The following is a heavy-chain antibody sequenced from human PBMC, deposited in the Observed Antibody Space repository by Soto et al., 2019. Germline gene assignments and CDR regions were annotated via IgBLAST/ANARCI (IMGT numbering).Heavy chain of an antibody. CDR2: INWNSGSI. Sequence: GGSLRLSCAASGFTFDDYAMHWVRQVPGKGLEWVSGINWNSGSIGYGDSVKGRFAISRDNAKNSLHLQMNSLSAEDAAFYYCVKDESINWYSGHFRHWGQGTLVTVSS. D-gene: IGHD6-13*01. CDR1: GFTFDDYA. CDR3: VKDESINWYSGHFRH. J-gene: IGHJ1*01. V-gene: IGHV3-9*01.